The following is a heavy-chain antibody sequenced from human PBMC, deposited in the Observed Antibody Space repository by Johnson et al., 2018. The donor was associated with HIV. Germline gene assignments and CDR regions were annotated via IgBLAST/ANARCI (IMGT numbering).Heavy chain of an antibody. Sequence: VQLVESGGGLVHPGGSLRLSCAASGFTVSTNYMSWVRQAPGKGLEWVSLIYTGGSTFYADSVKGRFTIYRDNSKNTLSLQMNSLRAEDTAVYYCARGIHRGGAFDIWGQGTMVTVSS. D-gene: IGHD1-14*01. CDR1: GFTVSTNY. CDR2: IYTGGST. J-gene: IGHJ3*02. CDR3: ARGIHRGGAFDI. V-gene: IGHV3-66*01.